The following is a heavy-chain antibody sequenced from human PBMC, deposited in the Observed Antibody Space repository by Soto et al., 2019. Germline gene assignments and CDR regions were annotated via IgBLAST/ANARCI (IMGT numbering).Heavy chain of an antibody. CDR1: GLTFSSYG. D-gene: IGHD6-13*01. CDR3: ATVGAADYGMDV. V-gene: IGHV3-33*01. CDR2: IWHDGSDK. Sequence: QVKLVESGGGVVQPGRSLRLSCTASGLTFSSYGMHWVRQAPGKGLEWVAVIWHDGSDKYYADSAQGRFTISRDNSKNTLDLQMKSLRAEDTAVYYCATVGAADYGMDVCGKGTTVNGSS. J-gene: IGHJ6*04.